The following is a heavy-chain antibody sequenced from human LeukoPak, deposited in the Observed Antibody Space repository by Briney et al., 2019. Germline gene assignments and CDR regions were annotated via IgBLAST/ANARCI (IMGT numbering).Heavy chain of an antibody. CDR2: ISGSGGST. D-gene: IGHD3-22*01. CDR1: GFTFSSYA. J-gene: IGHJ4*02. Sequence: PGGSLRLSCAASGFTFSSYAMSWLRQAPGKGLEWVTAISGSGGSTYYADSVKGRFTISRDNSKNTLSLQMNSLRAEDTAVYYCAKGDYYDSSGYSLFDYWGQGTLVTVSS. CDR3: AKGDYYDSSGYSLFDY. V-gene: IGHV3-23*01.